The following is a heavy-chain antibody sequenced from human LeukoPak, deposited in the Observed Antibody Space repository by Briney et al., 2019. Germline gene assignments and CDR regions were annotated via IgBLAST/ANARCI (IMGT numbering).Heavy chain of an antibody. D-gene: IGHD3-3*01. CDR2: IYSSGST. Sequence: SETLSLTCTVSGGSISSSSYYWGWIRQPPGKGLEWIGSIYSSGSTYYNPSLKSRVTISVDTSKNQFSLKLSSVTAADTAVYYCAYNEWSGYYFEYWGQGTLVPVSS. J-gene: IGHJ4*02. V-gene: IGHV4-39*01. CDR1: GGSISSSSYY. CDR3: AYNEWSGYYFEY.